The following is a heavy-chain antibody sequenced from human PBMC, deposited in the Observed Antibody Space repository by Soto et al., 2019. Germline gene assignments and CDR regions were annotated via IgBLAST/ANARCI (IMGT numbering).Heavy chain of an antibody. D-gene: IGHD1-1*01. Sequence: SETLSLTCTVSGGSISSYYWSWIRQPPGKGLEWIGYIYYSGSTNYNPSLKSRVTISVDTSKNQFSLKLSSVTAADTAVYYCARGTVDFAVVSPRDNYYLIDVWARRTS. J-gene: IGHJ6*02. CDR3: ARGTVDFAVVSPRDNYYLIDV. CDR2: IYYSGST. CDR1: GGSISSYY. V-gene: IGHV4-59*01.